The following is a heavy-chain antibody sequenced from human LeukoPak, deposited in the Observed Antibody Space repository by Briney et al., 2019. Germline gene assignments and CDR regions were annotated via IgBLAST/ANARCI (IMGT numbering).Heavy chain of an antibody. Sequence: SQTLSLTCAISGDSVSINSAAWNWIRQSPSRGLEWLGRTYQRSKWYNGYAVSAKSRITINPDTSKNQFSLQLNSVTPEDTAVYYCARDHSSSWYRPWFDPWGQGTLVTVSS. D-gene: IGHD6-13*01. CDR1: GDSVSINSAA. J-gene: IGHJ5*02. V-gene: IGHV6-1*01. CDR2: TYQRSKWYN. CDR3: ARDHSSSWYRPWFDP.